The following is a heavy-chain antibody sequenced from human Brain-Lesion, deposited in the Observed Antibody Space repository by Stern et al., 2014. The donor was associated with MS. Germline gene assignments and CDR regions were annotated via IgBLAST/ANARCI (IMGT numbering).Heavy chain of an antibody. V-gene: IGHV3-7*01. CDR1: GFTFSSYW. CDR3: ARDLSSNYDSDGYSILGN. D-gene: IGHD3-22*01. Sequence: EVQLVESGGGLVQPGGSLRVSCVASGFTFSSYWMSWVRQAPGKGLEWVANIKVDGSEKYYVDFVKGRFTISRDNAKNSLYLQMNSLRAEDTAVYYCARDLSSNYDSDGYSILGNWGQGTLVTVSS. J-gene: IGHJ4*02. CDR2: IKVDGSEK.